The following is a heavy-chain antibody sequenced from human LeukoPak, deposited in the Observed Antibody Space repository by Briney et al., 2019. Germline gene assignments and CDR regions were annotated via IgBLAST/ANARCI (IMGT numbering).Heavy chain of an antibody. CDR2: IYYSGST. V-gene: IGHV4-59*01. CDR1: GRSISSYY. D-gene: IGHD7-27*01. J-gene: IGHJ3*02. CDR3: ARGWFTGDDAFDI. Sequence: PSETLSLTCTVSGRSISSYYWSWIRQPPGKGLEWIGYIYYSGSTNYNPSLKSRVTISVDTSKNQFSLKLSSVTAADTAVYYCARGWFTGDDAFDIWGQGTMVTVSS.